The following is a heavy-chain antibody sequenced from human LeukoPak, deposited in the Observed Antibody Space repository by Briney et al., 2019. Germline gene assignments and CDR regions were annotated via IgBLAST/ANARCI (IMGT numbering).Heavy chain of an antibody. J-gene: IGHJ6*03. Sequence: PSETLSLTCAVYGGSFSGYYWSWIRQPPGKGLEWIGEINHSGSTNYNPSLKSRVTISVDTSKNQFSLKLSSVTAADTAVYYCARDMDTSGSYGHYYYMDVWGKGTTVTVSS. CDR3: ARDMDTSGSYGHYYYMDV. CDR1: GGSFSGYY. D-gene: IGHD1-26*01. V-gene: IGHV4-34*01. CDR2: INHSGST.